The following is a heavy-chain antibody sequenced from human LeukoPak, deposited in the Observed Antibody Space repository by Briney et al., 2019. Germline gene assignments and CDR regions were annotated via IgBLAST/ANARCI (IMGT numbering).Heavy chain of an antibody. Sequence: PGGSLRLFCAASGFTFSDYYMSWIRQAPGKGLEWVSYISSSGSTIYYADSVKGRFTISRDNAKNSLYLQMNSLRAEDTAVYYCARVFGEWLPVVDYWGQGTLVTVSS. D-gene: IGHD2-15*01. CDR2: ISSSGSTI. CDR3: ARVFGEWLPVVDY. CDR1: GFTFSDYY. V-gene: IGHV3-11*01. J-gene: IGHJ4*02.